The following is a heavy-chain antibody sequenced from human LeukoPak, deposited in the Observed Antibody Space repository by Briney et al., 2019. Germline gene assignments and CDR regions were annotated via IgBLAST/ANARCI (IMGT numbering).Heavy chain of an antibody. Sequence: GGSLRLSCSLSGFTFSNYAMHWVRQAPGKGLEWVSLISGGSGNIYYVDSVKGRFTISRDNSKNTLYVQMTSLRAEDTAIYYCAKGSDYYGSVTSKKTDWGQGTLVTVSS. D-gene: IGHD3-10*01. CDR2: ISGGSGNI. V-gene: IGHV3-23*01. J-gene: IGHJ4*02. CDR3: AKGSDYYGSVTSKKTD. CDR1: GFTFSNYA.